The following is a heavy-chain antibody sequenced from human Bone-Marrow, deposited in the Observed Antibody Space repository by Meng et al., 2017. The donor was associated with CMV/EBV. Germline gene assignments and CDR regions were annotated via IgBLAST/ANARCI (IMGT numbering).Heavy chain of an antibody. CDR3: ALITGGASSTSWYYYYGMDV. CDR2: FDPEDGET. Sequence: ASVKVSCKVSGYTLTELSMHWVRQAPGKGLEWMGGFDPEDGETIYAQKFQGRVTMTEDTSTDTAYMELSSLRSEDTAVYYCALITGGASSTSWYYYYGMDVWGQGTTVTVSS. J-gene: IGHJ6*02. D-gene: IGHD2-2*01. V-gene: IGHV1-24*01. CDR1: GYTLTELS.